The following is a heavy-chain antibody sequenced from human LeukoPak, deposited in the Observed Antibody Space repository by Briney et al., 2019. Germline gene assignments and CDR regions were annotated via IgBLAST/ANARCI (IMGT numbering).Heavy chain of an antibody. V-gene: IGHV1-8*01. Sequence: GASVKVSCKASGETFTIYDVNWVRQATGQGLEWMGWMSPHSGNTGYAQKFQGRVTMTRDISIDTAYMELRNLTSEDTAVYYCARGKYNRQYWGQGTLVTVSS. J-gene: IGHJ4*02. CDR3: ARGKYNRQY. CDR1: GETFTIYD. D-gene: IGHD1-14*01. CDR2: MSPHSGNT.